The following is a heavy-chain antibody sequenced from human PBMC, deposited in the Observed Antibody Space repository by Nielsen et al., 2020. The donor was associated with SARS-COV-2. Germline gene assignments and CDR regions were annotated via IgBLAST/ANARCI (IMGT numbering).Heavy chain of an antibody. Sequence: ASVKVSCKATGYTFTEYARNWVRQAPGQGLEWMGWMNTKTGIQMYAQGFTGRFVFSLDTSVSTAYLQISSLKAADTAVYYCAFSNTLGEYDYWGQGTRVTVSS. CDR3: AFSNTLGEYDY. J-gene: IGHJ4*02. CDR1: GYTFTEYA. V-gene: IGHV7-4-1*02. CDR2: MNTKTGIQ. D-gene: IGHD3-3*02.